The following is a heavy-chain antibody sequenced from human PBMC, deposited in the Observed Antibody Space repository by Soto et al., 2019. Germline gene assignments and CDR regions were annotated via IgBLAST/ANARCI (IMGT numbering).Heavy chain of an antibody. CDR1: GGSFSGYY. CDR2: INHSGST. D-gene: IGHD3-3*01. Sequence: SETLSLTCAVYGGSFSGYYWSWIRQPPGKGLEWIGEINHSGSTNYNPSLKSRVTISVDTSKNQFSLKLSSVTAADRGVYYCARGVDSWSGYLFWGQGTPVTVSS. J-gene: IGHJ4*02. CDR3: ARGVDSWSGYLF. V-gene: IGHV4-34*01.